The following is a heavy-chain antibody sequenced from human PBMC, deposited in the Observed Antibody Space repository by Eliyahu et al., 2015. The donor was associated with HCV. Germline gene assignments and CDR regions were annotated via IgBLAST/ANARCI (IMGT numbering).Heavy chain of an antibody. CDR1: GGTFSSYA. Sequence: QVQLVQSGAEVKKPGSSVKVSCKASGGTFSSYAXSWVRQAPGQGLEWMGGIIPIFGTANYAQKFQGRVTITADKSTSTAYMELSSLRSEDTAVYYCAREVAEYQLLHYYYYGMDVWGQGTTVTVSS. V-gene: IGHV1-69*06. CDR2: IIPIFGTA. CDR3: AREVAEYQLLHYYYYGMDV. D-gene: IGHD2-2*01. J-gene: IGHJ6*02.